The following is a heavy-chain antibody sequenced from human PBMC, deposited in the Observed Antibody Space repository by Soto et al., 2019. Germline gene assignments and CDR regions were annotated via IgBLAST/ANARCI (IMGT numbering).Heavy chain of an antibody. Sequence: VPLVESGGGSVQPGGSLRLSCVASGINFSGFWMHWVRQVPGKGLEWVARVDSAGSGTSYADFVKGRFTVSRDNAKNTVSLQRDSLRVEDTAVYYCATVFEHWGQGIPVTVSS. CDR1: GINFSGFW. J-gene: IGHJ4*02. CDR2: VDSAGSGT. V-gene: IGHV3-74*01. CDR3: ATVFEH.